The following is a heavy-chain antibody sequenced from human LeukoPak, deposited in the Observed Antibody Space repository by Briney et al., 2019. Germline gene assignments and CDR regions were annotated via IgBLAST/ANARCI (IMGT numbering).Heavy chain of an antibody. J-gene: IGHJ5*02. V-gene: IGHV3-21*01. CDR3: ARDLRSSGWYEP. Sequence: GGSLRLSCAASGFTFSSYSMNWVRQAPGKGLEWVSSISSSSSYIYYADSVKGRFTISRDNAKNSLYLQMNSLRAEDTAVYYCARDLRSSGWYEPWSQGTLVTVSS. CDR2: ISSSSSYI. CDR1: GFTFSSYS. D-gene: IGHD6-19*01.